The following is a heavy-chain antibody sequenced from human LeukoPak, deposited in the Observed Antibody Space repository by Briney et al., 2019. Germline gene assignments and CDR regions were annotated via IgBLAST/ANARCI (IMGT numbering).Heavy chain of an antibody. CDR2: INPNSGGT. CDR3: ASDGYSYGPYYFDY. V-gene: IGHV1-2*02. J-gene: IGHJ4*02. D-gene: IGHD5-18*01. CDR1: GYTFTRYY. Sequence: ASVKVSCKASGYTFTRYYMHWVRQAPGQGLEWMGWINPNSGGTNYAQKFQGRVTMTRDTSISTAYTELSRLRSDDTAVYYCASDGYSYGPYYFDYWGQGTLVTVSS.